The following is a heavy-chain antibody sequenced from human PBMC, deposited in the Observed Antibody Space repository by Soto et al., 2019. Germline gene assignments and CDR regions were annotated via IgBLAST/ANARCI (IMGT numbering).Heavy chain of an antibody. D-gene: IGHD6-13*01. Sequence: QVQLVQSGAEVKNPGASVKVSCKASGYTFTKYGIGWVRQAPGQGLEWMGWISAYNGNTNYAQKLQGRVTMTTDTXTSTADMELRSLRSDDTAVYYCAREVAAAGGEYDYWGQGTLVTVSS. CDR3: AREVAAAGGEYDY. V-gene: IGHV1-18*01. CDR1: GYTFTKYG. CDR2: ISAYNGNT. J-gene: IGHJ4*02.